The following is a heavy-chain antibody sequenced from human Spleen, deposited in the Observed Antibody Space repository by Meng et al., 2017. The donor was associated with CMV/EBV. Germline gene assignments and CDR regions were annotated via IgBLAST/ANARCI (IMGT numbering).Heavy chain of an antibody. D-gene: IGHD3-9*01. CDR2: VSAYNGNT. J-gene: IGHJ6*02. Sequence: ASVKVSCKASGGTFGNYGISWVRQAPGQGLEWMGWVSAYNGNTKYPQKFQGRVTMTTDTSATTAYMELRSLKVDDTAMYYCARDFRVRADWYGLDVWGQGTTVTVSS. CDR1: GGTFGNYG. CDR3: ARDFRVRADWYGLDV. V-gene: IGHV1-18*01.